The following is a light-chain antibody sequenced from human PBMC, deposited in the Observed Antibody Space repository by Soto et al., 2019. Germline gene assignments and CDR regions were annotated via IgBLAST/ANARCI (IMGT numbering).Light chain of an antibody. CDR3: CSFTSITTYI. V-gene: IGLV2-14*01. Sequence: QSALTQPASVSGAAGQSITISCTGTNSDVNYVSWHQQHPGKAPKLMIYEVSNRSSGVSNRFSGSKSGNTASLTISGLQAEDEADYYCCSFTSITTYIFGTGTKITVL. CDR2: EVS. J-gene: IGLJ1*01. CDR1: NSDVNY.